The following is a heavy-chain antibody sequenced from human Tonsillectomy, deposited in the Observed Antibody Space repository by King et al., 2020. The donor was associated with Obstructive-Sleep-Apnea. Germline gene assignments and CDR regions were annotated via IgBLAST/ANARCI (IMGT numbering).Heavy chain of an antibody. J-gene: IGHJ4*02. CDR1: GYTFTSYG. V-gene: IGHV1-18*04. CDR2: ISAYNGNT. D-gene: IGHD2-2*01. Sequence: VQLVQSGAEVKKPGASVKVSCKASGYTFTSYGISWVRQAPGQGLEWMGWISAYNGNTNYAQKRQGRVTMTTDTSTSTAYMELRSLRSDDTAVYYCARDQVAPYIVVVPAAITDLDYWGQGTLVTVSS. CDR3: ARDQVAPYIVVVPAAITDLDY.